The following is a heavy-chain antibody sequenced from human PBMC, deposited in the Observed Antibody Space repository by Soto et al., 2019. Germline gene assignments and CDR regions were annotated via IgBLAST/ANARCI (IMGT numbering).Heavy chain of an antibody. CDR3: ARDNLEDIDLRGYYFDN. V-gene: IGHV1-69*01. CDR1: GGTFSTSS. D-gene: IGHD2-15*01. CDR2: IIPIFGTT. J-gene: IGHJ4*02. Sequence: QVQLVQSGAEVKKPGSSVKVSCKVSGGTFSTSSINWVRQAPGQGLEWMGGIIPIFGTTNYIQEFQGRRTITADDSTRTAYMDLSSLRSEDTAFYYCARDNLEDIDLRGYYFDNWGQGTLVTVSS.